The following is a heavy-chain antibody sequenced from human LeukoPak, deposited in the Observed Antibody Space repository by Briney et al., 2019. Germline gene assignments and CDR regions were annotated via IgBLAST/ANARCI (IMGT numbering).Heavy chain of an antibody. D-gene: IGHD4-17*01. CDR1: RFSFSSYA. Sequence: PGGSLRLSCAASRFSFSSYAMSWVRQAPGKGLEWVSALYSGGTTYYADSVKGRFTISGDNSKNTLFLQMNSLRAEDTAVYYCARQQSAVTTFDYWGQGTLVTVSS. CDR2: LYSGGTT. V-gene: IGHV3-66*04. CDR3: ARQQSAVTTFDY. J-gene: IGHJ4*02.